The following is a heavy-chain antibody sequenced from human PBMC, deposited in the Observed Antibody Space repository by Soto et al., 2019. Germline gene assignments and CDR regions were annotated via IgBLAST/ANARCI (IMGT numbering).Heavy chain of an antibody. J-gene: IGHJ4*02. Sequence: PSETLSLTCTVSGGSISSSSYYWGWIRQPPGKGLEWIGSIYYSGSTYYNPSLKSRVTISVDTSKNQCSLKLSSVTAADTAVYYCARHLNLLGYCSSTSCSPSFYFDYWGQGTLVTVSS. CDR3: ARHLNLLGYCSSTSCSPSFYFDY. D-gene: IGHD2-2*01. V-gene: IGHV4-39*01. CDR1: GGSISSSSYY. CDR2: IYYSGST.